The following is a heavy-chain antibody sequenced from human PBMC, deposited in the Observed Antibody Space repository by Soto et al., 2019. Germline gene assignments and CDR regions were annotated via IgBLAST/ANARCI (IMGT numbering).Heavy chain of an antibody. J-gene: IGHJ5*02. Sequence: QVQLQESGPGLVKPSQTLSLTCTVSGGSISSGDYYWSWIRQPPGKGLEWIGYIYYSGSTYYNPSLKSRVTISVDTSKNQFSLKLSSVTAADTAVYYCARDLSLPYDSSGYYYSDNWFDPWGQGTLVTVSS. CDR3: ARDLSLPYDSSGYYYSDNWFDP. V-gene: IGHV4-30-4*01. CDR1: GGSISSGDYY. CDR2: IYYSGST. D-gene: IGHD3-22*01.